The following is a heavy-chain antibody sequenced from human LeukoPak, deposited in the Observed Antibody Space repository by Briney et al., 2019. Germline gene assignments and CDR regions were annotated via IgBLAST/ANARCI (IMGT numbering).Heavy chain of an antibody. Sequence: TLSLTCTVSGGSISSGDYYWSWIRQPPGKGLEWIGYIYYSGSTYYNPSLKSRATISVDTSKNQFSLKLSSVTAADTAVYYCARGGGYASGLAYWGQGTLVTVSS. CDR3: ARGGGYASGLAY. J-gene: IGHJ4*02. CDR2: IYYSGST. D-gene: IGHD5-12*01. CDR1: GGSISSGDYY. V-gene: IGHV4-30-4*08.